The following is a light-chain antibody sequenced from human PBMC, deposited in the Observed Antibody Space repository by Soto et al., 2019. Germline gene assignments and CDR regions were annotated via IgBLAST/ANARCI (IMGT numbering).Light chain of an antibody. J-gene: IGKJ4*01. CDR1: QSVSSY. V-gene: IGKV3-11*01. CDR3: QQRSDWLT. CDR2: DAS. Sequence: EIVLTQSPATLSLFLGERATLSCRASQSVSSYLAWYQQKPGQAPRLLIYDASNRATGIPARFSGSGSGTDFTLTISSLEPEDFAVYYCQQRSDWLTFGGGTKVEIK.